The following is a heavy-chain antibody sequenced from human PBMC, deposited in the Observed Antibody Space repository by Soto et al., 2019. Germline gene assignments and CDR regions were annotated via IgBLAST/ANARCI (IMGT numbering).Heavy chain of an antibody. CDR2: IYYSGST. D-gene: IGHD5-12*01. CDR3: SRSYIVATILY. CDR1: GGSISSGGYY. V-gene: IGHV4-31*03. J-gene: IGHJ4*02. Sequence: QVQLQESGPGLVKPSQTLSLTCTVSGGSISSGGYYWSWIRQHPGKGLEWIGYIYYSGSTYDNPSLKSRVTISVDASKNQFSLKLSSVTAADTAVYYCSRSYIVATILYWGQGTLVTVSS.